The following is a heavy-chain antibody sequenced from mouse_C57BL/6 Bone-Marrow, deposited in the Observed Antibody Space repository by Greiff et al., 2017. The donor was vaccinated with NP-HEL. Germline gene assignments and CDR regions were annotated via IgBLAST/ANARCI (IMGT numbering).Heavy chain of an antibody. Sequence: EVQLVESGGDLVKPGGSLKLSCAASGFTFSSYGMSWVRQTPDTRLEWVATLSSGGSYTYYPDSVKGRFHISRDNAKNTLYLQMSSLKSEYTAMYYCASPYDYDVAWFAYWGQGTLVTVSA. CDR1: GFTFSSYG. V-gene: IGHV5-6*01. D-gene: IGHD2-4*01. CDR3: ASPYDYDVAWFAY. J-gene: IGHJ3*01. CDR2: LSSGGSYT.